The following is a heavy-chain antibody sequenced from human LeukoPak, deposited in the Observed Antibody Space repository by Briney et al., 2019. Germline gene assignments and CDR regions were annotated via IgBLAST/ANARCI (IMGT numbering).Heavy chain of an antibody. CDR3: ARGGASSEWINP. J-gene: IGHJ5*02. CDR1: GYSISASY. D-gene: IGHD6-25*01. CDR2: IHSSGTT. Sequence: SETLSLTCIVSGYSISASYWSWIRQPPGKGLEWIAFIHSSGTTNYNPSLKSRVSISVDTSNNQFSLSVNSVTAADTAVYYCARGGASSEWINPWGQGTLVTVSS. V-gene: IGHV4-59*01.